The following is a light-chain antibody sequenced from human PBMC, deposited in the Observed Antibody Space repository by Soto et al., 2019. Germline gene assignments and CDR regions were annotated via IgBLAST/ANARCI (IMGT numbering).Light chain of an antibody. CDR1: QRVNTC. J-gene: IGKJ1*01. V-gene: IGKV1-5*01. CDR2: DAS. Sequence: DIHMTQSPATLSASVGDRVSITCRASQRVNTCLAWYQQKPGKAPTLLIYDASSLQSGVPSRFSGSGSGTEFTLTISSLQPDDFATYYCQQYQIDWTFGQGTKVDIK. CDR3: QQYQIDWT.